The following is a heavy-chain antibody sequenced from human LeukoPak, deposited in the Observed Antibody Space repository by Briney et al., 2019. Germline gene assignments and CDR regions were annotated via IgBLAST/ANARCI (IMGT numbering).Heavy chain of an antibody. V-gene: IGHV5-51*01. D-gene: IGHD4-17*01. CDR3: ARLTSVTLPFDF. Sequence: GESLKISCQGSGYSFSNYWIGWVRQMPGKGLEWMGNIYPSGSETRYSPSFQGQVTISVDKSTTTAYLQWSRLKASDTAMYYCARLTSVTLPFDFWGQGTLVTVSS. CDR2: IYPSGSET. J-gene: IGHJ4*02. CDR1: GYSFSNYW.